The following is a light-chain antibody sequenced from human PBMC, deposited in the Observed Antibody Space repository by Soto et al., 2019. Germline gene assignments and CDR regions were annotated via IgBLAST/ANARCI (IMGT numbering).Light chain of an antibody. Sequence: DIQMTQSPASLFSSVPDRFTITCQATQDINIYLNWYQQKPGKAPNLLIYDASNLEIGVPSRFSGSGSGTHFTFTISSLQTEDIGTYYCQQYDILPITFGRGTRLEIK. CDR2: DAS. J-gene: IGKJ5*01. CDR1: QDINIY. CDR3: QQYDILPIT. V-gene: IGKV1-33*01.